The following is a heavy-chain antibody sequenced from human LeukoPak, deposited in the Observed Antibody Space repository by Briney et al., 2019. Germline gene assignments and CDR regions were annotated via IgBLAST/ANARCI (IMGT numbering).Heavy chain of an antibody. Sequence: PGGSLRLSCAASGFTFSSYAMSWVRQAPGKGLEWVSAISGSGGSTYYADSVKGRFTISRDNSKDTLYLQMNSLRAEDTAVYYCAKDSSNWYYFDYWGQGTLVTVSS. CDR2: ISGSGGST. V-gene: IGHV3-23*01. CDR3: AKDSSNWYYFDY. CDR1: GFTFSSYA. D-gene: IGHD6-13*01. J-gene: IGHJ4*02.